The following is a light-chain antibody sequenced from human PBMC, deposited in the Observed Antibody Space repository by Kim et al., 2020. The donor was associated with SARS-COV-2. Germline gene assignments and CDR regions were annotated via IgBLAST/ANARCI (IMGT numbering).Light chain of an antibody. CDR2: EVS. CDR3: CSYVGSSSWV. J-gene: IGLJ3*02. CDR1: SSDVGSYNL. Sequence: QSALTQPASVSGSPGQSITISCTGTSSDVGSYNLVSWYQQHPGKAPKLMISEVSKRPSGVSNRFSGSKSGNTASLTISGLQAEDEADYFCCSYVGSSSWVFGGGTKLTVL. V-gene: IGLV2-23*02.